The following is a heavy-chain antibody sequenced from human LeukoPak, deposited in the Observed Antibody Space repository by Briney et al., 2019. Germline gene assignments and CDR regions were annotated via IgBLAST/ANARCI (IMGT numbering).Heavy chain of an antibody. V-gene: IGHV3-21*01. D-gene: IGHD6-13*01. CDR1: GGSISSYY. J-gene: IGHJ4*02. Sequence: ETLSLTCTVSGGSISSYYWSWIRQPPGKGLEWVSSISSSSSYIYYADSVKGRFTISRDNAKNSLYLQMNSLRAEDTAVYYCAREGIAAAFDYWGQGTLVTVSS. CDR2: ISSSSSYI. CDR3: AREGIAAAFDY.